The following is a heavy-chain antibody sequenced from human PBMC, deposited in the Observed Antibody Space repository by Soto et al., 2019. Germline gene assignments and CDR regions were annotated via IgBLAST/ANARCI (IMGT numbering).Heavy chain of an antibody. J-gene: IGHJ4*02. V-gene: IGHV3-73*01. D-gene: IGHD4-17*01. CDR1: GFTFSGSA. CDR3: TRLDYGDFLFDY. CDR2: IRSKANSYAT. Sequence: LSLPCAASGFTFSGSAMHWVRQASGKGLEWVGRIRSKANSYATAYAASVKGRFTISRDDSKNTAYLQMNSLKTEDTAVYYCTRLDYGDFLFDYWGQGTLVNVSS.